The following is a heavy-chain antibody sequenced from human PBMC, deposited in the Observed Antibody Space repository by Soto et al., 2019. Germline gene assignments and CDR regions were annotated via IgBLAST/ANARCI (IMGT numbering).Heavy chain of an antibody. Sequence: PSETLSLTCTVSGGSISSYYWSWIRQPAGKGLEWIGRIYTSGRTNYNPSLKSRVTMSVDTSKNQFSLKLSSVTAADTAVYYCARDLIAAAGRSWFDPWGQGTLVTVSS. CDR1: GGSISSYY. CDR2: IYTSGRT. CDR3: ARDLIAAAGRSWFDP. V-gene: IGHV4-4*07. J-gene: IGHJ5*02. D-gene: IGHD6-13*01.